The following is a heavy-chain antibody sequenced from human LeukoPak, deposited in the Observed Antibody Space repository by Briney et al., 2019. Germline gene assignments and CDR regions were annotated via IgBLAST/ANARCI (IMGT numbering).Heavy chain of an antibody. J-gene: IGHJ4*02. CDR1: GYSFTSYW. D-gene: IGHD3-10*01. Sequence: GESLKISCKGSGYSFTSYWIGWVRHLPGKSPEWMGIIFPDDSDTTYSPSLQGQVTISADKSISTAYLQWSRLKASDTAMFYCARVRVVRGVIITTDYWGQGTLVTVSS. CDR3: ARVRVVRGVIITTDY. V-gene: IGHV5-51*01. CDR2: IFPDDSDT.